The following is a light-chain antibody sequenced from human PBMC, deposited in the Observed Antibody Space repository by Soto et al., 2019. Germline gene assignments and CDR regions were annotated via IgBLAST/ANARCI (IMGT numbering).Light chain of an antibody. Sequence: DIQMTQSPPTLSASVGDIVTITCRASQTISTWLAWYQQKPGKAPKLLIYKASKLENGVPSRFSGSGSGTEFTLTISSLQPDDFATYYCQQYNSYSTFGQGTKVDIK. J-gene: IGKJ1*01. CDR2: KAS. V-gene: IGKV1-5*03. CDR1: QTISTW. CDR3: QQYNSYST.